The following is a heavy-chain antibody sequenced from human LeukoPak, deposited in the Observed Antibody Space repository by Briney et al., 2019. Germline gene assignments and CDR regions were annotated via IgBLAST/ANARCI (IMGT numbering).Heavy chain of an antibody. J-gene: IGHJ4*01. CDR2: IYHSGTT. CDR3: ATYRRFAEGQLDY. D-gene: IGHD3-16*02. CDR1: GYSISSGYY. Sequence: SETLSLTCSVSGYSISSGYYWGFIRQPPVKGLERVASIYHSGTTYYNPSLKSRVFISVDTSRNQVSLRLSSVTTADTAVYFCATYRRFAEGQLDYWGQGILVIVSS. V-gene: IGHV4-38-2*02.